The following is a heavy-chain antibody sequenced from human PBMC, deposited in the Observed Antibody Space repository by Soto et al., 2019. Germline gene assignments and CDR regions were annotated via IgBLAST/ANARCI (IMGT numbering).Heavy chain of an antibody. CDR2: INSDGSST. V-gene: IGHV3-74*01. J-gene: IGHJ6*02. Sequence: PGGSLSLSCEASGFSFSSYWMHWVRHAPGKGLVWVSRINSDGSSTSYADSVKGRFTISRDNAKNKLYPQMNSLRAEDTAVYYCASGPRGYDFWSGYYYYYGMDVWGQGTTVTVSS. CDR1: GFSFSSYW. D-gene: IGHD3-3*01. CDR3: ASGPRGYDFWSGYYYYYGMDV.